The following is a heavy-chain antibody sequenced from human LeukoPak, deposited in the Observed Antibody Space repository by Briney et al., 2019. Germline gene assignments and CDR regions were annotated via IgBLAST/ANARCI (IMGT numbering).Heavy chain of an antibody. CDR3: AKGSSGSRPYYFHY. Sequence: GGSLRLSCAASGFTFSSYAMSWVRPAPGEGLEWVSAITDSAGSTYHADSVKGRFTISRDNSKNTLYLQMNSLRAEDTAVYYCAKGSSGSRPYYFHYWGQGTLVTVSS. CDR2: ITDSAGST. CDR1: GFTFSSYA. D-gene: IGHD3-10*01. V-gene: IGHV3-23*01. J-gene: IGHJ4*02.